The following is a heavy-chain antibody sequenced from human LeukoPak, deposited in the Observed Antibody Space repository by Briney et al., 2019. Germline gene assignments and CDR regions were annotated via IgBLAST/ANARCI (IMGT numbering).Heavy chain of an antibody. J-gene: IGHJ4*02. CDR3: AKAGVAGTSRYFDC. V-gene: IGHV3-23*01. CDR1: GFTFSSYA. Sequence: GGSLRLSCAASGFTFSSYAMSWVRQSPGKGLEWVSTISGSGTNTYYADSAKGRFTISRDNSKNTLYLQMNSLRAEDTAVYFCAKAGVAGTSRYFDCWGQGTLVTVSS. CDR2: ISGSGTNT. D-gene: IGHD6-19*01.